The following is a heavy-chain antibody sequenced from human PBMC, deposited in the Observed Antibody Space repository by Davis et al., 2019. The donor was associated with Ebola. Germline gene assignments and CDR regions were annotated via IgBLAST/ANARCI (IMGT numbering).Heavy chain of an antibody. J-gene: IGHJ4*02. CDR3: ARITLVGYYSDY. CDR2: INPNSGGT. Sequence: ASVKVSCKASGYTFTSYAMHWVRQAPGQGLEWMGWINPNSGGTNYAQKFQGWVTMTRDTSISTAYMELSRLRSDDTAVYYCARITLVGYYSDYWGQGTLVTVSS. D-gene: IGHD4-23*01. V-gene: IGHV1-2*04. CDR1: GYTFTSYA.